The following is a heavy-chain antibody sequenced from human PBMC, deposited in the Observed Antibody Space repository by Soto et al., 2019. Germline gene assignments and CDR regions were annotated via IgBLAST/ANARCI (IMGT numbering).Heavy chain of an antibody. D-gene: IGHD6-19*01. Sequence: SETLSLTCTVSGGSVSSGSYYWSWIRQPPGKGLEWIGYIYYSGSTNYNPSLKSRVTISVDTSKNQFSLKLSSVTAADTAVYYCARDRLQGGQWLVHWFDPWGQGTLVTVSS. V-gene: IGHV4-61*01. CDR3: ARDRLQGGQWLVHWFDP. J-gene: IGHJ5*02. CDR1: GGSVSSGSYY. CDR2: IYYSGST.